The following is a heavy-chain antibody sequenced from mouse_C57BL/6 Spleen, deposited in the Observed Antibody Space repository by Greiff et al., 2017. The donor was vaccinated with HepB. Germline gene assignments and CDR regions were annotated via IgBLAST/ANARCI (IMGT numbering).Heavy chain of an antibody. CDR2: INPSNGGT. CDR1: GYTFTSYW. Sequence: VQLQQSGTELVKPGASVKLSCKASGYTFTSYWMHWVKQRPGQGLEWIGNINPSNGGTNYNEKFKSKATLTVDKSSSTAYMQLSSLTSEDSAVYYCASYYGSRGYWYFDVWGTGTTVTVSS. J-gene: IGHJ1*03. CDR3: ASYYGSRGYWYFDV. V-gene: IGHV1-53*01. D-gene: IGHD1-1*01.